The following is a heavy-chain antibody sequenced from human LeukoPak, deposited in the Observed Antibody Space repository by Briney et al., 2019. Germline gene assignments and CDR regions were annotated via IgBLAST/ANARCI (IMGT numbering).Heavy chain of an antibody. Sequence: PGGSLRLSCAASGFTVSSNYMSWVRQAPGKGLEWVSVVYSSGSTFYADSVKGRFTISRDNSKNTLYLQMNSLRVEDTAVYYCARGGYSYGRPFDHWGQGTLVTVSS. CDR2: VYSSGST. CDR1: GFTVSSNY. V-gene: IGHV3-53*01. D-gene: IGHD5-18*01. CDR3: ARGGYSYGRPFDH. J-gene: IGHJ4*02.